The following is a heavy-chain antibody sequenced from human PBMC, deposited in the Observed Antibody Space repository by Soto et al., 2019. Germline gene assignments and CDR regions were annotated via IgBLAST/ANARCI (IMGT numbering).Heavy chain of an antibody. Sequence: GGSLRLSCAASGFTFSSYAMSWVRQAPGKGLEWVSAISGSGGSTYYADSVKGRFTISRDNSKNTLYLQMNSLRAEDTAVYYCAKARYYDSSGYCHFDYWGQGTLVTVSS. J-gene: IGHJ4*02. CDR3: AKARYYDSSGYCHFDY. CDR2: ISGSGGST. D-gene: IGHD3-22*01. CDR1: GFTFSSYA. V-gene: IGHV3-23*01.